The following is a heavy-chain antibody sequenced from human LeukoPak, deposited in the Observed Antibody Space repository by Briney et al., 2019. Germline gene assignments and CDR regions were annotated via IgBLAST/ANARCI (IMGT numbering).Heavy chain of an antibody. CDR1: GFTFSYYT. J-gene: IGHJ4*02. V-gene: IGHV3-30-3*01. D-gene: IGHD3-22*01. CDR3: ARVLNYYDSSGYYFSY. CDR2: ISYDGSNE. Sequence: GSLRLSFAASGFTFSYYTMHWVRQAPGKGLGWVAVISYDGSNEYYADSVKGRFTISRDNSKNTLYLQMNSLRVEDTAVYYCARVLNYYDSSGYYFSYWGQGTLVTVSS.